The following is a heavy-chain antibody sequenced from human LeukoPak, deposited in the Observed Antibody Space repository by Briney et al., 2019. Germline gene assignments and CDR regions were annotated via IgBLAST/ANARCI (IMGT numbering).Heavy chain of an antibody. Sequence: GESLKISCKGSGSSFTTYWIGWVRQLPRKGLECMAIIYPHDSNTKYSPSIQGQVTISADKSISTAYLQWSSLKASDTAMYYCVRGIDYYDRSFDYWGQGTLVTVSS. CDR1: GSSFTTYW. D-gene: IGHD3-22*01. J-gene: IGHJ4*02. CDR3: VRGIDYYDRSFDY. CDR2: IYPHDSNT. V-gene: IGHV5-51*01.